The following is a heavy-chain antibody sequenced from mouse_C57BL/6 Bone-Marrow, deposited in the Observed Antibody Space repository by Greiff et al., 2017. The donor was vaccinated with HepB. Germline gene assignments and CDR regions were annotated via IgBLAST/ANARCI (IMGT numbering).Heavy chain of an antibody. Sequence: EVQLQQSGTVLARPGASVKMSCKPSGYTFTSYWMHWVKQRPGQGLEWIGAIYPGNSDTSYNQKFKGKAKLTAVTSASTAYMELSSLTNEDSAVYYCTRPPQPHWCFDVWGTGTTVTVSS. D-gene: IGHD6-1*01. CDR1: GYTFTSYW. CDR2: IYPGNSDT. J-gene: IGHJ1*03. V-gene: IGHV1-5*01. CDR3: TRPPQPHWCFDV.